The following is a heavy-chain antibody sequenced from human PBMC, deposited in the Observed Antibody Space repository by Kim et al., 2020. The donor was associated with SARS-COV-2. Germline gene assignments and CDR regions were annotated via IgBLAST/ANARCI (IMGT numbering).Heavy chain of an antibody. Sequence: SETLSLTCAVYGGSFSGYYWSWIRQPPGKGLEWIGEINHSGSTNYNPSLKSRVTISVDTSKNQFSLKLSSVTAADTAVYYCARGLYDSNVRGVEGRWFDPWGQGALVSVSS. V-gene: IGHV4-34*01. CDR3: ARGLYDSNVRGVEGRWFDP. J-gene: IGHJ5*02. CDR1: GGSFSGYY. CDR2: INHSGST. D-gene: IGHD3-10*02.